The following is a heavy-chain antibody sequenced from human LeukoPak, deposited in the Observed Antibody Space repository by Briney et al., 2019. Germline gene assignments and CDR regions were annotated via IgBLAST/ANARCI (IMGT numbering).Heavy chain of an antibody. CDR1: GYTFTGYY. D-gene: IGHD2-2*01. V-gene: IGHV1-2*02. CDR3: ARAGWYCSSTSCPNWFDP. J-gene: IGHJ5*02. Sequence: WASVKVSCKASGYTFTGYYMHWVRQAPGQGLEWMGWINPNSGGTNYPQKFQGRVTMTRDTSISTAYMELSRLRSDDTAVYYCARAGWYCSSTSCPNWFDPWGQGTLVTVSS. CDR2: INPNSGGT.